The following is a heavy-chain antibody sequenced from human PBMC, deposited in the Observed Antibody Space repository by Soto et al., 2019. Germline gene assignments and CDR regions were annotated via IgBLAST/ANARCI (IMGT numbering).Heavy chain of an antibody. CDR3: AKDYSSSPTYAFDI. J-gene: IGHJ3*02. Sequence: GGSLRLSCAASGFTFDDYAMHWVRQAPGKGLEWVSGISWNSGSIGYADSVKGRFTISRDNAKNSLYLQMNSLRAEDTALYYCAKDYSSSPTYAFDIWGQGTMVTVSS. D-gene: IGHD6-6*01. V-gene: IGHV3-9*01. CDR2: ISWNSGSI. CDR1: GFTFDDYA.